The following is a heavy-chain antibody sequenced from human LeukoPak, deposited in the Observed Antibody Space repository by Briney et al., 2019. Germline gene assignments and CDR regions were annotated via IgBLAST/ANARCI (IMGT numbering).Heavy chain of an antibody. CDR1: GFTFRTYA. J-gene: IGHJ4*02. Sequence: GGSLTLSCVVSGFTFRTYAMHWVRQAPGRGLEGVGIISYDGSDKYYAASVKGRFTISRDNSKNTLYLQMNSLRAEDTAVYYCAKDIRNDRFGGPGKYWGQGALVTVSS. V-gene: IGHV3-30*18. CDR3: AKDIRNDRFGGPGKY. CDR2: ISYDGSDK. D-gene: IGHD3-10*01.